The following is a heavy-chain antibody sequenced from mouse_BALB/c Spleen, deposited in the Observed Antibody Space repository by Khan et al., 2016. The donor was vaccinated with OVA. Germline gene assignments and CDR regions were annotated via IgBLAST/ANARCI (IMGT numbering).Heavy chain of an antibody. CDR3: ARDGAYYRNDGLFAY. CDR1: GYTFTSYT. D-gene: IGHD2-14*01. J-gene: IGHJ3*01. Sequence: QVQLQQSGAELARPGASVKMSCKASGYTFTSYTIHWIKQRPGQGLEWIGYINPSSGYTNYNQKFKDKATLTEDKSSTTAYMQLSSLTSDDSAVYYCARDGAYYRNDGLFAYWGQGTLVTVSA. CDR2: INPSSGYT. V-gene: IGHV1-4*01.